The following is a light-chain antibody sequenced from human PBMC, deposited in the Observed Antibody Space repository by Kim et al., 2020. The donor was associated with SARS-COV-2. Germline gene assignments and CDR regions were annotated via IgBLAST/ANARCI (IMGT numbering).Light chain of an antibody. J-gene: IGLJ3*02. CDR3: AAWDDSLSGWV. V-gene: IGLV1-47*01. CDR2: RNN. Sequence: ELTQSPSASGTTGQRVTISCSGSSSNIGSNYVYWYQQLPGTAPKLLIYRNNQRPSGVPDRFSGSKSGTSASLAISGLRSEDEADYYCAAWDDSLSGWVFGGGTKLTVL. CDR1: SSNIGSNY.